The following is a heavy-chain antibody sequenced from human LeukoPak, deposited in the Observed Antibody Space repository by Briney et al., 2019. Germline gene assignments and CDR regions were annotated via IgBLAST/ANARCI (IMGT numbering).Heavy chain of an antibody. CDR3: VKDGFRGTKPVDY. V-gene: IGHV3-23*01. CDR1: AFTFSSYA. CDR2: ISGSGGST. Sequence: PGGSLRLSCAASAFTFSSYAMSWVRQAPGKGLEWVSAISGSGGSTYYADSVKGRFTISRDNSKNTLYLQMNSLRAEDTAVYYCVKDGFRGTKPVDYWGQGTLVTVSS. J-gene: IGHJ4*02. D-gene: IGHD3-10*01.